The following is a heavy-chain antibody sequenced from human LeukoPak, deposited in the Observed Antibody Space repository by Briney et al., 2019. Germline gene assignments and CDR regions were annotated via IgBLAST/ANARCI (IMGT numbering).Heavy chain of an antibody. CDR2: IKPNSGGT. V-gene: IGHV1-2*02. J-gene: IGHJ4*02. D-gene: IGHD6-13*01. Sequence: RASVKVSCKASGYTFSGYYIHWVRQAPGQGLEWMGWIKPNSGGTAYAQKFQSRVTMTWDTSISTAHMEVSRLRSDDTAVYYCARVVLAADFDSWGQGTLVTVSS. CDR1: GYTFSGYY. CDR3: ARVVLAADFDS.